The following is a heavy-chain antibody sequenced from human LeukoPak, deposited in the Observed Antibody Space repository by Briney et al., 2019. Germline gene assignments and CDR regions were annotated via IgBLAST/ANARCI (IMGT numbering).Heavy chain of an antibody. Sequence: ASVKVSCKASGYTFTSHDINWVRQATGQGLEWMGWMSPNSGDTGYAQKFQGRVTMTSDSSISTAHMELSSLRSEDTAIYYCVRTPPNWGFDYWGQGTLVTASS. D-gene: IGHD7-27*01. V-gene: IGHV1-8*01. CDR3: VRTPPNWGFDY. CDR1: GYTFTSHD. J-gene: IGHJ4*02. CDR2: MSPNSGDT.